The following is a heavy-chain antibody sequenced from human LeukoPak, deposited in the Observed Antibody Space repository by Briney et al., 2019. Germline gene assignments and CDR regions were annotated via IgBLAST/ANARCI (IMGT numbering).Heavy chain of an antibody. J-gene: IGHJ4*02. CDR3: ARHSGLGVVSPYSDY. V-gene: IGHV4-39*01. CDR2: VSYGGST. Sequence: PETLSLTCTVSGGSISSRSHSWGWIRQPPGKGLEWIGIVSYGGSTHSSPSLKSRVTLPVDTSRNQFSLKLTSVTAADTAVYYCARHSGLGVVSPYSDYWGQGTLVTVSS. D-gene: IGHD2-21*01. CDR1: GGSISSRSHS.